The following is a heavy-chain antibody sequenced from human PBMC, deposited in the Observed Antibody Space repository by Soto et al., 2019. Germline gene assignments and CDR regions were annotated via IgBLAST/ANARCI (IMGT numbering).Heavy chain of an antibody. CDR1: GFTFSNAW. Sequence: GGSLRLSCAASGFTFSNAWMNWVRQAPGKGLEWVGRIKSKTDGGTTDYAAPVKGRFTISRDDSKNTLYLQMNSLKTEDTAVYYCTTDPVTMIVVVPSSGWGQGSLVTVSS. CDR2: IKSKTDGGTT. J-gene: IGHJ4*02. V-gene: IGHV3-15*07. CDR3: TTDPVTMIVVVPSSG. D-gene: IGHD3-22*01.